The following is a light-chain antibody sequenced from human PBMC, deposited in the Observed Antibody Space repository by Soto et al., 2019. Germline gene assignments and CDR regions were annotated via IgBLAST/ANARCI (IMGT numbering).Light chain of an antibody. V-gene: IGKV1-8*01. Sequence: AIRMTQSPSSLSASTGDRVTITCRASQDISTYLAWYQQKPGEAPKLLIYAASTLQSGVPSNFSGSGSGTDFTLTISCLQSEDFATYYCEQYHTFPFTVGPGTKVEIK. CDR2: AAS. CDR3: EQYHTFPFT. CDR1: QDISTY. J-gene: IGKJ3*01.